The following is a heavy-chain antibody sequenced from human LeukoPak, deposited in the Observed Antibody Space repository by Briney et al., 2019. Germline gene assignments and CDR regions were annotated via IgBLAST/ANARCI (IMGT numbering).Heavy chain of an antibody. V-gene: IGHV3-21*01. J-gene: IGHJ4*02. D-gene: IGHD3-10*01. Sequence: GGSLRLSCAASGFTFSSYSMNWVRQAPGKGLEWVSSISSSSSYIYYADSVKGRFTISRDNAKNSLYLQMNSLRADDTAVYYCARDYAVAGIFDYWGQGTLVTVSS. CDR2: ISSSSSYI. CDR1: GFTFSSYS. CDR3: ARDYAVAGIFDY.